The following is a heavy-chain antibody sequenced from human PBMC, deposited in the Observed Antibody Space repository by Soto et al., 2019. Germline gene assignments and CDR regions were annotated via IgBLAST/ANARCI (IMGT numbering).Heavy chain of an antibody. Sequence: QVQLVQSGAEVKKPGASVKVSCKASGYTFTSYYMHWVRQAPGQGLEWMGIINTSGGSTSYAQKFQGRVTMTSDTSTSTGYRELSSQRSEDTAVYYCARNVGESGDTYYCGMDVWGQGTTVTVSS. CDR2: INTSGGST. D-gene: IGHD1-26*01. CDR1: GYTFTSYY. J-gene: IGHJ6*02. CDR3: ARNVGESGDTYYCGMDV. V-gene: IGHV1-46*01.